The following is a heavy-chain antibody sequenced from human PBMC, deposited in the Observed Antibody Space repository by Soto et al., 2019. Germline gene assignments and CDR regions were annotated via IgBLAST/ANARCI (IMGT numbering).Heavy chain of an antibody. V-gene: IGHV2-5*02. J-gene: IGHJ4*02. CDR3: AHRQGGYNWNDGDFDF. CDR1: GFSLSPGGVG. CDR2: IYWDDDK. Sequence: QITLKESGPTLVKPTQTLTLTCTFSGFSLSPGGVGVGWIRQPPGEALEYLALIYWDDDKRYSPSLKTRLTLTKDTSKSQVVLTMTNMDPVDTATYYCAHRQGGYNWNDGDFDFWGQGTLVTVSS. D-gene: IGHD1-1*01.